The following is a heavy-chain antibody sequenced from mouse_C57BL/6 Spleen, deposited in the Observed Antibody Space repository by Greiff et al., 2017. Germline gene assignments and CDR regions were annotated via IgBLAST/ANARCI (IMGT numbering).Heavy chain of an antibody. CDR2: ISYDGSN. J-gene: IGHJ4*01. CDR1: GYSITSGYY. Sequence: EVKLQESGPGLVKPSQSLSLTCSVTGYSITSGYYWNWIRQFPGNKLEWMGYISYDGSNNYNPSLKNRISITRDTSKNQFFLKLNSVTTEDTATYYCASYYYGSSYRAMDYWGQGTSVTVAS. CDR3: ASYYYGSSYRAMDY. D-gene: IGHD1-1*01. V-gene: IGHV3-6*01.